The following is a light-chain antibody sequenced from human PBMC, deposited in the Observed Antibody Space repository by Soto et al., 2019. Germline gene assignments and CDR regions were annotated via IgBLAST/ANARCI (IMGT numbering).Light chain of an antibody. Sequence: QYALTQPASVSGSPGQSITISCTGTSSDVGAYKHVSWYQQNAGKAPKLVIYEVTNRPSGVSNRFSGSKSGNTASLTISGPQAEDEGDYYCSSYTSSSTLVFGSGTKVTVL. CDR1: SSDVGAYKH. V-gene: IGLV2-14*01. CDR2: EVT. J-gene: IGLJ1*01. CDR3: SSYTSSSTLV.